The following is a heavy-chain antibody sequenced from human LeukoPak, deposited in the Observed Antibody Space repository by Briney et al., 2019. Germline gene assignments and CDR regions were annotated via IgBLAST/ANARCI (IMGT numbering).Heavy chain of an antibody. Sequence: GGSLRLSCAASGFTFSSYGMHWVRQAPGKGLEWVAFIRYDGSNKYYADSVKGRFTISGDNSKNTLYLQMNSLRAEDTAVYYCAKIFWDYYYGSGISGPYYYYMDVWGKGTTVTVSS. CDR3: AKIFWDYYYGSGISGPYYYYMDV. CDR2: IRYDGSNK. V-gene: IGHV3-30*02. CDR1: GFTFSSYG. J-gene: IGHJ6*03. D-gene: IGHD3-10*01.